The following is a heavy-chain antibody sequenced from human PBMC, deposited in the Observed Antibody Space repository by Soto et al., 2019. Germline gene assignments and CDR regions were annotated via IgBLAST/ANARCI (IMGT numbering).Heavy chain of an antibody. CDR1: GRSMSSNY. CDR2: VFYGGT. D-gene: IGHD3-16*01. CDR3: ASYRGALYFES. J-gene: IGHJ4*02. V-gene: IGHV4-59*01. Sequence: PSETLSLTCSVSGRSMSSNYWSWIRQSPDKGLEWLGYVFYGGTDYNPSLGGRVSMSVKTSKSQYTLKLTSVTVADTAVYYCASYRGALYFESWGPGILVTVSS.